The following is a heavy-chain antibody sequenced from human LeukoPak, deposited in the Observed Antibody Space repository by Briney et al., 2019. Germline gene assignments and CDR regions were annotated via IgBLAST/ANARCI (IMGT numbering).Heavy chain of an antibody. V-gene: IGHV3-7*01. J-gene: IGHJ4*01. CDR2: IKHDGSEQ. D-gene: IGHD1-26*01. CDR3: KSGGAAPGSFDY. Sequence: GGSLRLSCAASGFTFTTYWMSWMRQAPGKGLQWVANIKHDGSEQYYVDSVKGRFTISRDNAKNSLFLQMNSLGVEDTAVYYCKSGGAAPGSFDYWGHGALVAVSS. CDR1: GFTFTTYW.